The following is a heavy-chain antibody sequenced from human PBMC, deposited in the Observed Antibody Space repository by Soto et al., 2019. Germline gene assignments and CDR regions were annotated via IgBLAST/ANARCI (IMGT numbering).Heavy chain of an antibody. J-gene: IGHJ4*02. V-gene: IGHV4-39*01. D-gene: IGHD3-3*01. Sequence: SETLSLTCTVSGGSISSSSYYWGWIRQPPGKGLEWIGSIYYSGSTYYNPSLKSRVTISVDTSKNQFSLKLSSVTAADTAVYYCARGENYDFWSGYVFDYWGQGTLVTVSS. CDR2: IYYSGST. CDR1: GGSISSSSYY. CDR3: ARGENYDFWSGYVFDY.